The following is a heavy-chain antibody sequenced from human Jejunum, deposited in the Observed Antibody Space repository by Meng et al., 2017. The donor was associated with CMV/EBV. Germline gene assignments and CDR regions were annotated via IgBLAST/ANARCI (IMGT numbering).Heavy chain of an antibody. CDR1: GFTFSSYA. Sequence: SGFTFSSYAVTWVRHAPGKGLEWVSSASASGGYTSYAASVKARFAISKDHSKNTVYLQMNSLRVDDTAIYYCARGYYGSLSTYLDYWGQGVLVTVSS. CDR2: ASASGGYT. V-gene: IGHV3-23*01. J-gene: IGHJ4*02. CDR3: ARGYYGSLSTYLDY. D-gene: IGHD2-2*01.